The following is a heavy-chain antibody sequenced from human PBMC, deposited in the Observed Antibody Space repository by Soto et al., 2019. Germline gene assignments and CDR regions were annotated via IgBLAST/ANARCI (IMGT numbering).Heavy chain of an antibody. V-gene: IGHV4-39*01. D-gene: IGHD2-8*01. J-gene: IGHJ5*02. CDR2: IHYSGST. Sequence: QLRLQESGPGLVKPSETLSLTCTVSGDSISRSRYYWGWIRQSPGKGLEGIGSIHYSGSTYYNLSLKSRITMSIDTSKSQFSLNLSSVTAADTAVYYCAPEGGIVDANGFGPWGQGIWVTVSA. CDR1: GDSISRSRYY. CDR3: APEGGIVDANGFGP.